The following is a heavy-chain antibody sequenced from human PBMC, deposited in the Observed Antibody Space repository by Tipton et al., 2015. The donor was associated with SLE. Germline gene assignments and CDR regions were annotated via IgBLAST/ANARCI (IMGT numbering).Heavy chain of an antibody. D-gene: IGHD3-22*01. CDR3: ASFYDSTYSKRVDY. Sequence: GSLRLSCAASGFTFSSYWMHWVRQAPGKGLVWVSDINSDGISTNYAESVKGRFTISRDNAKSTLYLQMNTLRAEDTAVYYCASFYDSTYSKRVDYWGQGTLVTVSS. V-gene: IGHV3-74*01. J-gene: IGHJ4*02. CDR2: INSDGIST. CDR1: GFTFSSYW.